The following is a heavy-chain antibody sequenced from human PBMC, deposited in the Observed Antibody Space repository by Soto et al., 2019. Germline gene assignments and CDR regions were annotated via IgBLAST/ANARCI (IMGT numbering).Heavy chain of an antibody. CDR2: IIPIFGTA. CDR3: ARDGGATFNSRPPLNYFDY. Sequence: SVQVYRQASGHTFPSYGLSCVRQAPGYGLDWMGGIIPIFGTANYAQKFQGRVTITADESTSTAYMELSSLRSEDTAVYYCARDGGATFNSRPPLNYFDYWGQGPLVTGSS. D-gene: IGHD1-26*01. V-gene: IGHV1-69*01. J-gene: IGHJ4*02. CDR1: GHTFPSYG.